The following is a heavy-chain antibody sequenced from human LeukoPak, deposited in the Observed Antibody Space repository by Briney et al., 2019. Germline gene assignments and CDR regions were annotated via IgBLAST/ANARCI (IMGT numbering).Heavy chain of an antibody. V-gene: IGHV4-59*08. CDR2: IYYTGAT. CDR3: ARHDPVGYYQHGMDV. D-gene: IGHD2-15*01. Sequence: SETLSLTCTVSGGSISGYFWSCIRQPPGQGLEFIGYIYYTGATLYNPSLESRVTMSVDTSKNQFSLKLSSVTAADTAVYYCARHDPVGYYQHGMDVWGQGTTVTVSS. J-gene: IGHJ6*02. CDR1: GGSISGYF.